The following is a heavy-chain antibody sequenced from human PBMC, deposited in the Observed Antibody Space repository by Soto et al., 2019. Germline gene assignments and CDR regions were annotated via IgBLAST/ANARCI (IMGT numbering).Heavy chain of an antibody. Sequence: VGSLRLSCAASGFIFSDYSMNWVRQAPGKGLEWVSSISSSSTYIHYADSVKGRFTISRDNSKNTLYLQMNSLRAEDTAVYYCAKDHLSYFDYWGQGTLVTVSS. J-gene: IGHJ4*02. V-gene: IGHV3-21*04. CDR2: ISSSSTYI. CDR3: AKDHLSYFDY. CDR1: GFIFSDYS.